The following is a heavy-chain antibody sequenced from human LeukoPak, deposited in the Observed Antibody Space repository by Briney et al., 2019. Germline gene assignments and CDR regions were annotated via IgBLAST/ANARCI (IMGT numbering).Heavy chain of an antibody. Sequence: ASVKVSCKVSGYTLTELSMHWVRQAPGQGLEWMGWISAYNGNTNYAQKLQGRVTMTTDTSTSTAYMELRSLRSDDTAVYYCASGGDYYDSSGYYPRFDYWGQGTLVTVSS. CDR3: ASGGDYYDSSGYYPRFDY. CDR2: ISAYNGNT. V-gene: IGHV1-18*01. J-gene: IGHJ4*02. D-gene: IGHD3-22*01. CDR1: GYTLTELS.